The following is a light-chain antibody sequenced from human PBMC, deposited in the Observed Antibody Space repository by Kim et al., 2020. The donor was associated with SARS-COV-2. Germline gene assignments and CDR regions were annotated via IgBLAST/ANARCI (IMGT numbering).Light chain of an antibody. V-gene: IGLV1-51*01. Sequence: GQKVSISCSGSNSNIVTHFVSWYQQLPGTVPKLLIYNNDKRPSGIPDRFSGSKSGTSATLGITGLQTGDQADYYCGTWDDILLGVVFGGGTQLTVL. CDR3: GTWDDILLGVV. CDR2: NND. J-gene: IGLJ2*01. CDR1: NSNIVTHF.